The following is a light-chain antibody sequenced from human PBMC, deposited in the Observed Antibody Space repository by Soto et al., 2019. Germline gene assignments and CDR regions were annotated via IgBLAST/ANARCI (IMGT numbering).Light chain of an antibody. CDR2: DVS. J-gene: IGLJ1*01. CDR1: SSDVGGYNY. CDR3: CSYAGSYTDV. V-gene: IGLV2-11*01. Sequence: QSALTQPRSVSGSPGQSVTISCTGTSSDVGGYNYVSWYQQHPGKAPKLMIYDVSKRPSGVPDRFSGSKSGNAASLTISGLQAEDEAAYYCCSYAGSYTDVFGTGTKLTVL.